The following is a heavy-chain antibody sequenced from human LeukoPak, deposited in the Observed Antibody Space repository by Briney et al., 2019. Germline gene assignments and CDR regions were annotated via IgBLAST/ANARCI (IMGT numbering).Heavy chain of an antibody. Sequence: GGSLRLSCAASGFTFSDYYMSWIRQAPGKGLEWVSYISSSDSTIHYADSVKGRITTSRDNAKNSLYLQMNSLRAEDTAVYYCAKDPVAEHYYYYYGMDVWGQGTTVTVSS. J-gene: IGHJ6*02. D-gene: IGHD6-19*01. CDR3: AKDPVAEHYYYYYGMDV. V-gene: IGHV3-11*01. CDR1: GFTFSDYY. CDR2: ISSSDSTI.